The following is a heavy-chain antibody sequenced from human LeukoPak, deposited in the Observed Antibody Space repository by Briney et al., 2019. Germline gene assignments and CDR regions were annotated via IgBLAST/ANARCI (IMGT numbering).Heavy chain of an antibody. J-gene: IGHJ5*02. CDR1: GGSISSHY. CDR2: IYYSGST. V-gene: IGHV4-59*11. D-gene: IGHD5-12*01. CDR3: AGAVDIVATILTRDWFDP. Sequence: PSETLSLTCTVSGGSISSHYWSWIRQPPGKGLEWIGDIYYSGSTNYNPSLKSRVTISVDTSKNQFSLKLSSVTAADTAVYYCAGAVDIVATILTRDWFDPWGQGTLVTVSS.